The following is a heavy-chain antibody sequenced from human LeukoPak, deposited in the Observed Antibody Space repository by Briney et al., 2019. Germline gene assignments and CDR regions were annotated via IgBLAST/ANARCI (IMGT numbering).Heavy chain of an antibody. CDR1: GYSISSGYY. V-gene: IGHV4-38-2*01. J-gene: IGHJ4*02. Sequence: SETLSLTCAVSGYSISSGYYWGWGRQPPGKGLEWIGSIYHSGSTYYNPSLKSRVTISVDTSKNQFSLKLSSVTAADTAVYYCARTSVYYFDYWGQGTLVTVSS. CDR2: IYHSGST. CDR3: ARTSVYYFDY.